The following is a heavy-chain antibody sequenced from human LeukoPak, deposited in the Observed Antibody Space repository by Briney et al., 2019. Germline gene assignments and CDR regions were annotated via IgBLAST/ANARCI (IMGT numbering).Heavy chain of an antibody. D-gene: IGHD6-13*01. CDR3: ARGGYISSWYWVY. V-gene: IGHV3-7*03. CDR2: INRDGSEK. Sequence: GGSLRLSCAASGFSFSDCWMTWVRQAPGKALEWVANINRDGSEKYYVDSVKGRFTISRDSPKNSLYLQMNNLRAEDTATYYCARGGYISSWYWVYWGQGTLVTVSS. CDR1: GFSFSDCW. J-gene: IGHJ4*02.